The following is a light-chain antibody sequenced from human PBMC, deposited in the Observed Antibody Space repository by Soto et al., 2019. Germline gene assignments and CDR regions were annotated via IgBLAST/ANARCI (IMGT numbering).Light chain of an antibody. CDR1: NSAVGSSTY. J-gene: IGLJ1*01. Sequence: QSALTQPASVSGSPGQSISISCTGTNSAVGSSTYVTWYQQYPDKAPTLVIFDVNNRPSGISNRFSGSKSGNTASLTISGLQAEDEADYYCCSYTSTATYVFGTGTKVTVL. CDR2: DVN. V-gene: IGLV2-14*01. CDR3: CSYTSTATYV.